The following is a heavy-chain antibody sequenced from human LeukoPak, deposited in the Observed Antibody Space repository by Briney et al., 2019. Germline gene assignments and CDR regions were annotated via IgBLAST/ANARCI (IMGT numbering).Heavy chain of an antibody. Sequence: ASVKVSCKASGYTFTSYYMHWVRQAPGQGLEWMGIINPSGGSTSYAQKFQGRVTMTRDMSTSTVYMELSSLRSEDKAVYYCARKGGNQAAGFDYWGQGTLVTVSS. V-gene: IGHV1-46*01. CDR2: INPSGGST. CDR1: GYTFTSYY. CDR3: ARKGGNQAAGFDY. J-gene: IGHJ4*02. D-gene: IGHD2-15*01.